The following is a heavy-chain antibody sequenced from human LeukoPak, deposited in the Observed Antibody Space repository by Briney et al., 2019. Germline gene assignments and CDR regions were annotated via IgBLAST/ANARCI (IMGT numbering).Heavy chain of an antibody. CDR1: GGSFSGYY. V-gene: IGHV4-34*01. Sequence: PSETLSLTCAVYGGSFSGYYWSWIRQPPGKGLEWIGEINHRGSTYYNPSLESRVTISADTSKTQFSLKLSSVTAADTAIYYCASAHYNRLAGSYRFDPWGQGTLVTVSS. J-gene: IGHJ5*02. CDR3: ASAHYNRLAGSYRFDP. D-gene: IGHD3-10*01. CDR2: INHRGST.